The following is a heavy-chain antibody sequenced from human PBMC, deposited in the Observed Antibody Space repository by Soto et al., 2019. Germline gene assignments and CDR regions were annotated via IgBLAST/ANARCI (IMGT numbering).Heavy chain of an antibody. J-gene: IGHJ4*02. CDR2: INYSGST. Sequence: TSETLSLTCTVSGGSISNSDYYWGWIRQSPGKGLEWIGNINYSGSTYYNPSLKSPVTISVDTSKNQFSLKLTSVTAADTAVYYCARDKITGLFDYWGQGALVTVSS. D-gene: IGHD2-8*02. V-gene: IGHV4-39*02. CDR1: GGSISNSDYY. CDR3: ARDKITGLFDY.